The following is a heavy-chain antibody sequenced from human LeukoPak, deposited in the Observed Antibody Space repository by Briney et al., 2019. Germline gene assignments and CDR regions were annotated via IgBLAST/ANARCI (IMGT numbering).Heavy chain of an antibody. CDR1: GFTFSSYG. Sequence: GGSLRLSCAASGFTFSSYGMHWVRQAPGKGLEWVAFIRYDGSNKYYADSVKGRFTISRDNSKNTLYLQMNSLRAEDTAVYYCAKDQGTAMATPGYWGQGTLVTVSS. J-gene: IGHJ4*02. CDR2: IRYDGSNK. CDR3: AKDQGTAMATPGY. V-gene: IGHV3-30*02. D-gene: IGHD5-18*01.